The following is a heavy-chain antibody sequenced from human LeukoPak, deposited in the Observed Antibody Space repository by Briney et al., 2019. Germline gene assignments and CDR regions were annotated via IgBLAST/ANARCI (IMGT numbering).Heavy chain of an antibody. CDR2: ISGSGSTI. V-gene: IGHV3-48*03. CDR1: GFTFSNYE. Sequence: GGSLRLSCAASGFTFSNYEMNWVRQAPGKGLEWVSYISGSGSTIYYADSVKGRFIISRDNAKNSLFLQMSSLGVGDTAVYYCARHSDRRDDYWGQGMLVTVSS. CDR3: ARHSDRRDDY. J-gene: IGHJ4*02.